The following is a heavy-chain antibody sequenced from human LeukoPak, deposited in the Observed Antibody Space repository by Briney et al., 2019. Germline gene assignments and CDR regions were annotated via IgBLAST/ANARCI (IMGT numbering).Heavy chain of an antibody. J-gene: IGHJ4*02. Sequence: PSETLSLTCTVSSGSISTFYWNWIRQPPGKGLEWIGYIYYSGSTNYNPSLRSRVTILVDTSKNHFSLKLTSVTAVDTAVYYCARAGSGSRDYFDYWGQGTLVTVSS. V-gene: IGHV4-59*08. D-gene: IGHD2-15*01. CDR3: ARAGSGSRDYFDY. CDR2: IYYSGST. CDR1: SGSISTFY.